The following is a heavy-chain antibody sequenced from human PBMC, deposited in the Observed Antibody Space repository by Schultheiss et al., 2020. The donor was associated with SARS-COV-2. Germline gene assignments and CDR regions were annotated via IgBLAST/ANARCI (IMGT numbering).Heavy chain of an antibody. CDR1: GFTFDDYA. D-gene: IGHD5-18*01. J-gene: IGHJ4*02. CDR3: ARTPRYMNFDY. Sequence: GESLKISCAASGFTFDDYAMHWVRQAPGKGLEWVSGISGSGGSTYYADSVKGRFTISRDNSKNTLYLQMNSLRAEDTAVYYCARTPRYMNFDYWGQGTLVTVSS. V-gene: IGHV3-23*01. CDR2: ISGSGGST.